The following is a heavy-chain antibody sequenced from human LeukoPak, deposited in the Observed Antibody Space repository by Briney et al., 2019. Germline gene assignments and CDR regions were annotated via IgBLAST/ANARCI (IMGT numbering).Heavy chain of an antibody. J-gene: IGHJ6*02. Sequence: GGSLRLSCAASGFTVSSNYMNWVRQAPGKGLEWVSVIYSGGNTYYADSVKGRFTISRDNSKNTLYLQMNSLRAEDTAVYYCAAEGYCSSTSCLLYYYYGMDVRGQGTTVTVSS. V-gene: IGHV3-53*05. D-gene: IGHD2-2*01. CDR3: AAEGYCSSTSCLLYYYYGMDV. CDR1: GFTVSSNY. CDR2: IYSGGNT.